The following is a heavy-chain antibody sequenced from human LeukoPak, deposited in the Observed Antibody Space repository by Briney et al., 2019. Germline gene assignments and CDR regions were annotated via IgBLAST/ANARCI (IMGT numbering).Heavy chain of an antibody. CDR3: VLGERQDYYYYYYMDV. J-gene: IGHJ6*03. V-gene: IGHV1-69*01. CDR1: GGTFSSYA. Sequence: GSSVKVSCKASGGTFSSYAISWVRQAPGQGLEWMGGIIPIFGTANYAQKFQGRVTITADESTSTAYMELSSLRSEDTAVYYSVLGERQDYYYYYYMDVWGKGTTVTVSS. D-gene: IGHD6-25*01. CDR2: IIPIFGTA.